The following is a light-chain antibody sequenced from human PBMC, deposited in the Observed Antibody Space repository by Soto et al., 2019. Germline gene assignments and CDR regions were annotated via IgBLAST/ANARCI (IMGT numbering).Light chain of an antibody. CDR3: NSYTSKSTGV. CDR1: SSDVGGYNY. J-gene: IGLJ1*01. V-gene: IGLV2-14*01. Sequence: QSALTQPASVSGSPGQSITISCTGTSSDVGGYNYVSWYQQHPGKAPKLIIYELSNRPSGVSNRFSGSKSGNTASLTISGLQAEDEAHYYCNSYTSKSTGVFGTGTKVTVL. CDR2: ELS.